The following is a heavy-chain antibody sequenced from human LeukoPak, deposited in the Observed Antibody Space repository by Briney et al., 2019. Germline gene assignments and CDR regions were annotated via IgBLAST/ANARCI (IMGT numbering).Heavy chain of an antibody. J-gene: IGHJ4*02. V-gene: IGHV3-7*01. CDR3: ARGDGYSYGYLPFYFDY. D-gene: IGHD5-18*01. Sequence: GGSLRLSCVVSEFSASNYWMSWVRQAPGKGLEWVANIKQDGSQENYVDPVKGRFTISRDNSKNTLYLQMNSLRAEDTAVYYCARGDGYSYGYLPFYFDYWGQGTLVTVSS. CDR2: IKQDGSQE. CDR1: EFSASNYW.